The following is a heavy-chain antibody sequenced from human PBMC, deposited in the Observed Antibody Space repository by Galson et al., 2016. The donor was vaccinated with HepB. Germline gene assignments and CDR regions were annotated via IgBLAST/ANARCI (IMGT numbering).Heavy chain of an antibody. D-gene: IGHD6-19*01. J-gene: IGHJ5*02. V-gene: IGHV4-59*01. Sequence: ETLSLPCPVSGGSISSNYWSWIRQPPGKGLEWIGYIYHSGSTNYNPSLKSRVTISVDMPKNQFSLKLSSVTAADTAVYYCARVGGYSSGWYLASGVGWFDPWGQGTLVTVSS. CDR1: GGSISSNY. CDR3: ARVGGYSSGWYLASGVGWFDP. CDR2: IYHSGST.